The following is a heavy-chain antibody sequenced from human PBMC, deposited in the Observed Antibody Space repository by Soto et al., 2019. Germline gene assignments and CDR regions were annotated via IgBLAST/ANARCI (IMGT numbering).Heavy chain of an antibody. V-gene: IGHV3-33*01. CDR1: GFTFSSYG. D-gene: IGHD6-19*01. CDR3: ARERSSGWYKDYFDY. Sequence: QVQLVESGGGVVQPGRSLRLSCAASGFTFSSYGMHWVRQAPGKGLEWVAVIWYDGSNKYYADSVKGRFTISRDNSKNTLDLQMNSLRAEDTAVYYCARERSSGWYKDYFDYWGQGTLVTVSS. J-gene: IGHJ4*02. CDR2: IWYDGSNK.